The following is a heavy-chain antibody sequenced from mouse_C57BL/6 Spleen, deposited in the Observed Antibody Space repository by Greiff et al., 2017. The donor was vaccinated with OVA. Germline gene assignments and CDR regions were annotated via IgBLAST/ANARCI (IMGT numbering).Heavy chain of an antibody. CDR3: ARGFTTVVATDFDY. Sequence: VQLQESGAELVRPGTSVKVSCKASGYAFTNYLIEWVKQRPGQGLEWIGVINPGSGGTNYNEKIKGKATLTANKSSSNAYMPLSSLTSEDSAVYFCARGFTTVVATDFDYWGQGTTLTVSS. V-gene: IGHV1-54*01. D-gene: IGHD1-1*01. CDR1: GYAFTNYL. CDR2: INPGSGGT. J-gene: IGHJ2*01.